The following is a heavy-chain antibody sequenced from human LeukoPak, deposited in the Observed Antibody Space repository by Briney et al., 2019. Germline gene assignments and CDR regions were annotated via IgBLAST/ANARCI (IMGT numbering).Heavy chain of an antibody. CDR1: GFTFNTYW. CDR2: IKRDGSEK. V-gene: IGHV3-7*01. CDR3: ARDMYISSWSFDY. J-gene: IGHJ4*02. D-gene: IGHD6-13*01. Sequence: GGSLRLSCAASGFTFNTYWMSWVRQAPGKGLEWVANIKRDGSEKYYVDSVKGRFTISRDNAKNSLYLQINSLRAEDTAVYYCARDMYISSWSFDYLGQGTLVTVSS.